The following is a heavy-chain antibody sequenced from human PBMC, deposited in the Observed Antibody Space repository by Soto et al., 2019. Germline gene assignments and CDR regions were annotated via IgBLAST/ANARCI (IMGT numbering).Heavy chain of an antibody. CDR2: MNPDSENT. V-gene: IGHV1-8*01. CDR1: GYTFTNYD. J-gene: IGHJ6*02. D-gene: IGHD3-10*01. CDR3: TRAQFEFGSYFGVDV. Sequence: QVHLVQSGAEVKQPGASVRVSCKASGYTFTNYDITWVRQATGQGLEWMGWMNPDSENTGSPQKFQGRVTMTVTTSINAAYMEVTSLRSEDTGVYYCTRAQFEFGSYFGVDVWGQGTTVTVSS.